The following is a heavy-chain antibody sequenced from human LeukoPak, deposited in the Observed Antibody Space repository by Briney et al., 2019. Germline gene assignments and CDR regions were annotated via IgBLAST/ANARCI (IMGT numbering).Heavy chain of an antibody. D-gene: IGHD3-10*01. J-gene: IGHJ6*03. CDR1: GGSISSGSYY. CDR2: IYTSGST. V-gene: IGHV4-61*02. CDR3: ARDRFGESHYYYYYMDV. Sequence: PSQTLSLTCTVSGGSISSGSYYWSWIRQPAGKGLEWIGRIYTSGSTNYNPSLKSRVTMSVDTSKNQFSLKLSSVTAADTAVYYCARDRFGESHYYYYYMDVWGKGTTVTISS.